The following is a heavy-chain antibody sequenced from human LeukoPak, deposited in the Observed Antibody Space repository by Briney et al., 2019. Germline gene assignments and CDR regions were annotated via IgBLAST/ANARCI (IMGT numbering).Heavy chain of an antibody. D-gene: IGHD3-3*01. CDR1: GFTFNSYA. CDR3: VPRKEWSCYMDV. Sequence: GGSLRLSCAASGFTFNSYAMSWVRQAPGKGLEWVSDINSSGGSTYYADSVKGRFTISRDNSKNTLYLQMNSLGAEDTAVYYCVPRKEWSCYMDVWGKGTTVTVSS. V-gene: IGHV3-23*01. J-gene: IGHJ6*03. CDR2: INSSGGST.